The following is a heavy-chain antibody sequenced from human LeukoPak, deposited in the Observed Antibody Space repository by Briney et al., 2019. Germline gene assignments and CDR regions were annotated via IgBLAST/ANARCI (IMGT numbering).Heavy chain of an antibody. J-gene: IGHJ4*02. CDR2: IYYSGST. CDR3: ATRATGTSYGVFDY. V-gene: IGHV4-59*08. CDR1: GGSITGYY. Sequence: SETLSLTCTVSGGSITGYYWSWIRQPPGKGLEWIAYIYYSGSTSYNPSLKSRVTMSVDTSKNQLSLNLSSVTAADTAVYYCATRATGTSYGVFDYWGQGPLVTVSS. D-gene: IGHD5-18*01.